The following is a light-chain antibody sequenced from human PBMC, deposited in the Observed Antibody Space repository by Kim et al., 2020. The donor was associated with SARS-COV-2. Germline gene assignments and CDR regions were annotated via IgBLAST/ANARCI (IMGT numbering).Light chain of an antibody. Sequence: ALGQTVRIPCQRNSLRNYYAAWAQQKPGQAPVVVIYGKNNRPSGIPDRFSGSSSGGTASLTITGAQAEDEAVYYCNSRDTSGHLWVFGGGTKLTVL. J-gene: IGLJ3*02. CDR2: GKN. CDR3: NSRDTSGHLWV. CDR1: SLRNYY. V-gene: IGLV3-19*01.